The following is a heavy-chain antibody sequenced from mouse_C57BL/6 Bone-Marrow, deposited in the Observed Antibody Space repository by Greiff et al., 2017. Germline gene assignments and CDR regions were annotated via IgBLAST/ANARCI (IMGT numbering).Heavy chain of an antibody. Sequence: QVQLQQPGAELVMPGASVKLSCKASGYTFTSYWMHWVKQRPGQGLAWIGELAPSDSSTNYNQKFKGKSTFTVDKSSSTAYMQLSSLTSEDSAVYYCARRGYYYGSSYSAWFAYWGQGTLVTVSA. CDR3: ARRGYYYGSSYSAWFAY. V-gene: IGHV1-69*01. D-gene: IGHD1-1*01. CDR1: GYTFTSYW. J-gene: IGHJ3*01. CDR2: LAPSDSST.